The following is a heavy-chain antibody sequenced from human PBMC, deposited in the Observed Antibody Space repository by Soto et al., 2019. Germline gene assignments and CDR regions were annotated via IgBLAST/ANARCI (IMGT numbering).Heavy chain of an antibody. V-gene: IGHV4-34*01. D-gene: IGHD1-26*01. J-gene: IGHJ5*02. Sequence: QVQLQQWGAGLLKPSETLSLICAVYGGSFSGYYWSWIRQPPGKGLEWIGEINHSGSTNYNPSIMSRVTISGDTSRNQFSLKLISVTAADTAVYYCARCPRYPGFYPWGQGTLVPVSS. CDR3: ARCPRYPGFYP. CDR2: INHSGST. CDR1: GGSFSGYY.